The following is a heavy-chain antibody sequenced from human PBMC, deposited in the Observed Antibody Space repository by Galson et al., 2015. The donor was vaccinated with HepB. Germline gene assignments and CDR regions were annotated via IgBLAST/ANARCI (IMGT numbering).Heavy chain of an antibody. V-gene: IGHV1-69*04. D-gene: IGHD5-24*01. CDR3: ATGFPGRDGYNEEAFEI. CDR1: GGTFSSYA. Sequence: SVRVSCKASGGTFSSYAISWVRQAPGQGLEWMGRIIPILGIANYAQKFQGRVTITADKSTSTAYMELSSLRSEDTAVYYCATGFPGRDGYNEEAFEIWGQGTMVTVSS. CDR2: IIPILGIA. J-gene: IGHJ3*02.